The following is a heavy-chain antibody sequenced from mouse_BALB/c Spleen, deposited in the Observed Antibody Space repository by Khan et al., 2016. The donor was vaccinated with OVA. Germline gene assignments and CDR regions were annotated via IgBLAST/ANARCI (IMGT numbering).Heavy chain of an antibody. CDR3: TNNCDTSAWFTY. J-gene: IGHJ3*01. D-gene: IGHD4-1*02. V-gene: IGHV1-7*01. Sequence: QVQLKQSGAELAKPGPSLKMSCKASGYTFTNYWMHWVNQRPRQGLDWIGFIIPCPDYTEYNQKFKDKATLTADQSSSKSYMQLPSLTSEDSALSYCTNNCDTSAWFTYWGKGTMVTVSA. CDR2: IIPCPDYT. CDR1: GYTFTNYW.